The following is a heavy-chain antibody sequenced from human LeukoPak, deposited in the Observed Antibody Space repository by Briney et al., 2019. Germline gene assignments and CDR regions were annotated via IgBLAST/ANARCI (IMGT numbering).Heavy chain of an antibody. J-gene: IGHJ6*03. D-gene: IGHD3-22*01. Sequence: GGSLRLSCVGSGFKFEDYGVTWVRRVPGKGLEWVSGINWSGTNIGYAASVKGRFPISRDNAKNALYLQMNSLRAEDTALYFCARQYTDSRDWYFYYIDVWGKGTTVIVSS. V-gene: IGHV3-20*04. CDR2: INWSGTNI. CDR3: ARQYTDSRDWYFYYIDV. CDR1: GFKFEDYG.